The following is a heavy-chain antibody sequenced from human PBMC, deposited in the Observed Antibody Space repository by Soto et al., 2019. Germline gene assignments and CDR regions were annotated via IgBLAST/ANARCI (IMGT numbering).Heavy chain of an antibody. D-gene: IGHD7-27*01. Sequence: QVQLQESGPGLVRPSETLSLTCTVSGGSVTTGSYNWSWIRRPPGKGLEWIGNIFFTGITHYNPSLNNRVTMSVDTSKHQFSLTATSVTAADTAVYYCARAGHGMDFWGQGTTVTVSS. V-gene: IGHV4-61*01. CDR1: GGSVTTGSYN. CDR2: IFFTGIT. CDR3: ARAGHGMDF. J-gene: IGHJ6*02.